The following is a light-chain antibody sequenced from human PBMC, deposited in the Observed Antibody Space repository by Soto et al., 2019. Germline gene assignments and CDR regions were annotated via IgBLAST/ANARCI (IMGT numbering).Light chain of an antibody. CDR2: RSD. J-gene: IGLJ2*01. CDR3: SARDDSLSGVV. CDR1: SSIIGSNH. Sequence: QSVLTQPPSASGTPGQRVTISCSGSSSIIGSNHVYWYQQFPGTAPKLLMYRSDQRPSGVPDRFSGSKSGTSASLAISGLRSDDEADYYCSARDDSLSGVVFGGGTKLTVL. V-gene: IGLV1-47*01.